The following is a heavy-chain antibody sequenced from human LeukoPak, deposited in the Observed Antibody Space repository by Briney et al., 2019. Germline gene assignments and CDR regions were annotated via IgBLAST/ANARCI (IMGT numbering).Heavy chain of an antibody. J-gene: IGHJ3*01. V-gene: IGHV1-58*01. CDR1: GFTFSASA. CDR3: AAERYGGLTDCCNFEI. Sequence: SVKVSCKSSGFTFSASAVQWVRQARGQPLKWIGWIIVGSGLTNYAQNLQGRLTISRDMSTNTAYVELSSLTSDDTAVYYCAAERYGGLTDCCNFEIWGQGTMVTVSS. D-gene: IGHD4-23*01. CDR2: IIVGSGLT.